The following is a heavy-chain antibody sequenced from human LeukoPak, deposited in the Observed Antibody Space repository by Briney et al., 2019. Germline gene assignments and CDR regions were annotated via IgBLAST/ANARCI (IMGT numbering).Heavy chain of an antibody. D-gene: IGHD3-16*01. CDR2: ISAYNGDT. J-gene: IGHJ2*01. V-gene: IGHV1-18*01. CDR1: AYTFTSYG. CDR3: ARVFGGPQAWWYFGL. Sequence: GASVTVSCKASAYTFTSYGISWVRQAPGQGLEWMGWISAYNGDTNYAQKLQGRVTMTTDTSTSTAYMELRSLRSDDTAVYYCARVFGGPQAWWYFGLWGRGTLVTVSS.